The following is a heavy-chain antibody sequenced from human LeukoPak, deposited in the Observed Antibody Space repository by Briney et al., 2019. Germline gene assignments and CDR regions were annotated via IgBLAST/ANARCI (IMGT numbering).Heavy chain of an antibody. J-gene: IGHJ4*02. CDR1: GFTFSSYG. CDR2: IWYDGSNK. V-gene: IGHV3-33*06. D-gene: IGHD1-26*01. CDR3: AKEVGATHRYFDY. Sequence: PGGSLRLFCAASGFTFSSYGMHWVRQAPGKGLEWVAVIWYDGSNKYYADSVKGRFTISRDNSKNTLYLQMNSLRAEDTAVYYCAKEVGATHRYFDYWGQGTLVTVSS.